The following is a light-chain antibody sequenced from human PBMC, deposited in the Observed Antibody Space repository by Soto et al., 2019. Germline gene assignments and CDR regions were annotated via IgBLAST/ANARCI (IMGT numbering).Light chain of an antibody. CDR3: QQYGSSPRLT. CDR2: GAS. CDR1: QSVSSK. J-gene: IGKJ4*01. V-gene: IGKV3-20*01. Sequence: LVMTHSPATLSVSPWERALLSPSASQSVSSKLAWYQQKPGQAPRLLIYGASNRATGIPDRFSGSGSGTDFTLTISRLEPEDFAVYYCQQYGSSPRLTFGGGTKVDTK.